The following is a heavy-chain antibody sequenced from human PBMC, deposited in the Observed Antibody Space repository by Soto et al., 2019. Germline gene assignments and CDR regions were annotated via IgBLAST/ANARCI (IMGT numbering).Heavy chain of an antibody. CDR2: IYYSGST. Sequence: SETLSLTCTVSGGSISSGGYYWSWIRQHPGKGLEWIGYIYYSGSTYYNPSLKSRVTISVDTSKNQFSLKLSSVTAADTAVYYCAREEAYYDSSGYYEYYFDYWGQGTLVTVSS. J-gene: IGHJ4*02. D-gene: IGHD3-22*01. CDR1: GGSISSGGYY. CDR3: AREEAYYDSSGYYEYYFDY. V-gene: IGHV4-31*03.